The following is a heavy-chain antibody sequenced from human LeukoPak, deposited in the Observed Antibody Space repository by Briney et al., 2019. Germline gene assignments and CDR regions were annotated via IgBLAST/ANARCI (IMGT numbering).Heavy chain of an antibody. D-gene: IGHD3-22*01. CDR3: AKDRLISGYYYGAFDC. CDR1: GFTFSSYG. Sequence: GGSLRLSCAASGFTFSSYGMHWVRQAPGKGLEWVAVISYDGSNKYYADSVKGRFTISRDNSKNTLYLQMNSLRAEDTAVYYCAKDRLISGYYYGAFDCWGQGTLVTVSS. J-gene: IGHJ4*02. CDR2: ISYDGSNK. V-gene: IGHV3-30*18.